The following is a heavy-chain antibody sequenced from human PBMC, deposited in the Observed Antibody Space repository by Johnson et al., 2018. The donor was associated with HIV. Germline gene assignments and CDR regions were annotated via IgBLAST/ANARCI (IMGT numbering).Heavy chain of an antibody. D-gene: IGHD5-12*01. CDR2: ISYDGSNT. CDR3: ARDKSGGGTDSGYDHFSAPDAFDI. CDR1: GFTFSSYA. J-gene: IGHJ3*02. V-gene: IGHV3-30-3*01. Sequence: QVQLVESGGGVVQPGRSLRLSCAASGFTFSSYAMHWVRQAPGKGLEWVAVISYDGSNTYYADSVKGRFTISRDNSKTTLYLQMNSLRAEDTAVYYCARDKSGGGTDSGYDHFSAPDAFDIWGQGTMVTVSS.